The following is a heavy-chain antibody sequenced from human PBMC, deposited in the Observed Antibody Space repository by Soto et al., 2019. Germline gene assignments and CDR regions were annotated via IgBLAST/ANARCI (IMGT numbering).Heavy chain of an antibody. Sequence: GGSLRLSCVASGFTFSSYSMNWVRQAPGKGLEWVSSISSISSYIYYADSVKGRFTISRDNAKNSLFLQMNSLRAEDTAVYYCARDGHSDSSGYYYDDAFDIWGQGTMVTVSS. CDR3: ARDGHSDSSGYYYDDAFDI. J-gene: IGHJ3*02. CDR1: GFTFSSYS. CDR2: ISSISSYI. V-gene: IGHV3-21*01. D-gene: IGHD3-22*01.